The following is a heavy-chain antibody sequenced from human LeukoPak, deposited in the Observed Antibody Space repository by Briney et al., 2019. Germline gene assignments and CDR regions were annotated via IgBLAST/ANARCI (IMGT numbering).Heavy chain of an antibody. J-gene: IGHJ4*02. CDR2: ISSASTYI. Sequence: GGSLRLSCAASGFTFSSYSMNWVRQAPGKGLEWVSSISSASTYIYYADSVKGRFTISGDNAKNSLYLQMNSLRAEDTAMYYCARLVWDTTMADGDIDSWGQGTLLIVSS. V-gene: IGHV3-21*01. CDR3: ARLVWDTTMADGDIDS. CDR1: GFTFSSYS. D-gene: IGHD5-18*01.